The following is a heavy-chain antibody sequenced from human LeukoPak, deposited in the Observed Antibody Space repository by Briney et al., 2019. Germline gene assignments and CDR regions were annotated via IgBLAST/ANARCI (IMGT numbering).Heavy chain of an antibody. J-gene: IGHJ4*02. V-gene: IGHV4-59*12. CDR2: IFYSGRH. CDR1: GGYLSSYY. CDR3: VIDMGTASSGGY. D-gene: IGHD6-6*01. Sequence: SEPLSLTCTVSGGYLSSYYWSWLRQPPGEGLEWIGYIFYSGRHIYNPSLKSRVTIIIDTYKKEFSLNLGAVTAADTAVYYYVIDMGTASSGGYWDQGTLVTVSS.